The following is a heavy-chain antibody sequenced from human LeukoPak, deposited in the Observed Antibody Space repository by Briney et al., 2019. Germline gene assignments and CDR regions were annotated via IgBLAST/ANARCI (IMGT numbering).Heavy chain of an antibody. CDR1: GYTFTSYY. CDR3: ARYDFLSGEIIDY. D-gene: IGHD3-3*01. Sequence: ASVTVSCKASGYTFTSYYMHWVRQAHGQGIEWMGIINPSGGSTSYAQKFQGRVTMTRDSSTSTVYMELSSLRSEDTAVYYCARYDFLSGEIIDYWGQGTLVTVSS. V-gene: IGHV1-46*01. CDR2: INPSGGST. J-gene: IGHJ4*02.